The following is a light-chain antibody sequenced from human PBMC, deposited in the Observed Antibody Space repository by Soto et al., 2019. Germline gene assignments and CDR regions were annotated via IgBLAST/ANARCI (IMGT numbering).Light chain of an antibody. J-gene: IGKJ1*01. CDR3: QQYDM. V-gene: IGKV1-5*03. CDR1: RSDSTW. Sequence: TLSASVGDTVTITCRASRSDSTWLAWYQQIPGGAPKLLIYKASILESGVPSRFSGSGSGTEFTLTITSLQPEDFATYYRQQYDMFGPGTKVEIK. CDR2: KAS.